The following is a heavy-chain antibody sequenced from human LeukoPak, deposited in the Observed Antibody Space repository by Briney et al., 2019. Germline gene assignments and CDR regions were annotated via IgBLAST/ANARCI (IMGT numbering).Heavy chain of an antibody. D-gene: IGHD6-19*01. CDR3: ARSPGRAVADPFDY. CDR1: GGSISSYY. V-gene: IGHV4-59*01. CDR2: IYYSGST. J-gene: IGHJ4*02. Sequence: SETLSLTCTVSGGSISSYYWSWIRQPPGKGLEWIGYIYYSGSTNYNPSLKSRVTISVDTSKNQFSLKLSSVTAADTAVYYCARSPGRAVADPFDYWGQGTLVTVSS.